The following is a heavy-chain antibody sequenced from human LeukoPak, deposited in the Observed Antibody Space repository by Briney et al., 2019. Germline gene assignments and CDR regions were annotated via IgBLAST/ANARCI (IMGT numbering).Heavy chain of an antibody. J-gene: IGHJ4*02. D-gene: IGHD3-3*01. CDR3: ARVEYDFWSGYCDY. CDR2: INHSGST. CDR1: GVSFCGYY. V-gene: IGHV4-34*01. Sequence: SETLSLTYAVYGVSFCGYYWSWIRQPPGKGRRWRGEINHSGSTNDNPPLKSRVTIAVDKSRNQFSLKLSSVADADTAVYYCARVEYDFWSGYCDYRGQGTLVTVSS.